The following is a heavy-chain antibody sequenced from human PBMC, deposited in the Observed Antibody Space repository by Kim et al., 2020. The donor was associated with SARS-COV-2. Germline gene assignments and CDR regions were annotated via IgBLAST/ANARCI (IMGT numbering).Heavy chain of an antibody. V-gene: IGHV1-46*01. J-gene: IGHJ4*02. CDR3: ARAHGGSCYN. CDR2: INPSGGST. Sequence: ASVKVSCKASGYAFSTYYMHWVRQAPGQGLEWMGIINPSGGSTTYAQKFQGRVTMTRDTSTSTVYMELSSLRSEDTAVYYCARAHGGSCYNWGQGTLVTVSS. CDR1: GYAFSTYY. D-gene: IGHD2-15*01.